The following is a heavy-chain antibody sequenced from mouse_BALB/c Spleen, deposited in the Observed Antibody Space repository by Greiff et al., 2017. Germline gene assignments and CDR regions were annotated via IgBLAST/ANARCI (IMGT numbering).Heavy chain of an antibody. V-gene: IGHV1-14*01. Sequence: EVQLQQSGPELVKPAASLKMSCTASGYSFTSYVMHWVKQKPGQGLEWIGYIKPYNDGTKYNEKFKGKATLTSDKSSSTAYMELSSLTSEDSAVYYCAGDGLLDSYWYFDDWGAGTTVTVSS. J-gene: IGHJ1*01. CDR1: GYSFTSYV. CDR2: IKPYNDGT. D-gene: IGHD2-3*01. CDR3: AGDGLLDSYWYFDD.